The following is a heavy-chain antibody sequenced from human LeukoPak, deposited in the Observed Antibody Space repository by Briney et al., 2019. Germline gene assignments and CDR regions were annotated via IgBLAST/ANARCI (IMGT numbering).Heavy chain of an antibody. CDR1: GGSISSYY. V-gene: IGHV4-38-2*02. D-gene: IGHD5-18*01. CDR3: ARVGYSYGNPVDYFDY. Sequence: SETLSLTCTVSGGSISSYYWGWIRQPPGKGLEWIGSIYHSGNTYYNPSLKSRVTISVDTSKNQFSLKLSSVTAADTAVHYCARVGYSYGNPVDYFDYWGQGTLVTVSS. J-gene: IGHJ4*02. CDR2: IYHSGNT.